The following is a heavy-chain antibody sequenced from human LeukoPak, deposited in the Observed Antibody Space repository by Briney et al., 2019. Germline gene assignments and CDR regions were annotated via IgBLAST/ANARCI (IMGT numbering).Heavy chain of an antibody. D-gene: IGHD3-22*01. Sequence: GGSLRLSCTASGFTFNNFAMSWVRQAPGKGLEWVSGISGSAVSTFYADSVKGRFTISRDNSKTTLYLHMDSLRVEDTAVYYCAKDIDRLDSSGYPYWGQGTLVTVSS. CDR1: GFTFNNFA. V-gene: IGHV3-23*01. CDR3: AKDIDRLDSSGYPY. CDR2: ISGSAVST. J-gene: IGHJ4*02.